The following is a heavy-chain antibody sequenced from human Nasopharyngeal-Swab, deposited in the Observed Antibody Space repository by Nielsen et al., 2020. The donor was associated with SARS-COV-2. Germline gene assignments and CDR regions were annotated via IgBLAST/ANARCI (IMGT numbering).Heavy chain of an antibody. CDR3: TRDYIVVVTAMPDAFDV. V-gene: IGHV3-43*02. CDR1: KFTFEDHG. D-gene: IGHD2-21*02. J-gene: IGHJ3*01. Sequence: GESLKISCVASKFTFEDHGLHLVRHVAGKGLEWVSLISRDGEDTYYADSFKGRFTIFRGNTNNSLYLHMNSLRTEDSGIYYCTRDYIVVVTAMPDAFDVWGRGTMVTVSS. CDR2: ISRDGEDT.